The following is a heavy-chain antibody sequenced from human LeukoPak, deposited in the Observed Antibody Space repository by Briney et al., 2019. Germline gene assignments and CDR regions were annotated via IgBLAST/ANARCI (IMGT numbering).Heavy chain of an antibody. Sequence: SGGSLRLSCAASGFTFSSYDMQWVRQATGKGLEWVSAIGTAGDPYYPGSVKGRFTISRENAKNSLYLQMISLRAGDTAVHYCARALRYCSGGSCYNSDAFDIWGQGTMVTVSS. J-gene: IGHJ3*02. CDR1: GFTFSSYD. D-gene: IGHD2-15*01. CDR3: ARALRYCSGGSCYNSDAFDI. V-gene: IGHV3-13*05. CDR2: IGTAGDP.